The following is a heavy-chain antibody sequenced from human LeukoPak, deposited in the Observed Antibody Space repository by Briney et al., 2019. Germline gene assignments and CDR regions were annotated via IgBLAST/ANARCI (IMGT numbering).Heavy chain of an antibody. CDR3: ARGIRVFWSGTYYFDY. J-gene: IGHJ4*02. CDR2: INPNSGGT. D-gene: IGHD3-3*01. Sequence: ASVKVSCKASGYTFTGYYMHWVRQAPGQGLEWMGWINPNSGGTNYAQKFQGRVTMTRDTSITTAYMELSRLRSDDTAVYYCARGIRVFWSGTYYFDYWGQGTLVTVSS. V-gene: IGHV1-2*02. CDR1: GYTFTGYY.